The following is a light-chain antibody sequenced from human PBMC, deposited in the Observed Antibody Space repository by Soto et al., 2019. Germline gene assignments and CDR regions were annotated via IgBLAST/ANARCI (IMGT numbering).Light chain of an antibody. CDR3: CSYAGSSTFYV. CDR2: EGS. CDR1: SSDVGSYNL. V-gene: IGLV2-23*01. Sequence: QSVLTQPASVSGSPGQSITISCTGTSSDVGSYNLVSWYQQHPGKAPKLMIYEGSKRPSGVSNRFSGSKSGNTASLTISGRQPEDEADYYCCSYAGSSTFYVFGTGTKLTVL. J-gene: IGLJ1*01.